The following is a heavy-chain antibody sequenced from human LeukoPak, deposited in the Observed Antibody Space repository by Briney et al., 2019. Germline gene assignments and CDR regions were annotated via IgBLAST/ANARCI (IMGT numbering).Heavy chain of an antibody. CDR3: AREMIVVVATGGGIDY. J-gene: IGHJ4*02. CDR1: GFTFSSYA. CDR2: ISYDGSNK. Sequence: GGSLRLSCAASGFTFSSYAMHWVRQAPGKGLEWVAVISYDGSNKYYADSVKGRFTISRDNSKNTLYLQMNSLRAEDTAVYYCAREMIVVVATGGGIDYWGQGTLVTVSS. V-gene: IGHV3-30-3*01. D-gene: IGHD3-22*01.